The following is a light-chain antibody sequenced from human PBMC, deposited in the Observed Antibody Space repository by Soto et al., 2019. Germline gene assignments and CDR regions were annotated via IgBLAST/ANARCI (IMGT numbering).Light chain of an antibody. CDR1: SSSIGSNT. V-gene: IGLV1-44*01. J-gene: IGLJ2*01. CDR3: VAWDDSLNGVV. CDR2: SNN. Sequence: SVLTQPPSASGTPGQRVTISCSGSSSSIGSNTVNWYQQLPGTAPKLLIYSNNQRPSGVPDRFSGSKSGTSASLAISGLQSEDEADYYCVAWDDSLNGVVFGGGTKVTVL.